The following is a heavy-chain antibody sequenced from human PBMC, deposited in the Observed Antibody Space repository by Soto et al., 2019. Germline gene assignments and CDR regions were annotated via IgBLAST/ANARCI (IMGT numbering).Heavy chain of an antibody. Sequence: SVKVSCKASGFDFGSFGIQFLRQTRGRGLEWIGWIVVASGRTNYARQFQGRVAFSRDMSSNTAYMDLYDLKSDDTAVYFCSADHTHTVIGWQVWGQGTTVTVSS. J-gene: IGHJ6*02. V-gene: IGHV1-58*02. D-gene: IGHD4-17*01. CDR3: SADHTHTVIGWQV. CDR1: GFDFGSFG. CDR2: IVVASGRT.